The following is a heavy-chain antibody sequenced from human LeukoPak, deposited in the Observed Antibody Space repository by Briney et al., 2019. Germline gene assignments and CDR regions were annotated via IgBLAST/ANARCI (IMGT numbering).Heavy chain of an antibody. V-gene: IGHV4-59*01. J-gene: IGHJ6*03. CDR3: ARTTEGYAGGPGYSYYYYMDV. CDR2: IYYSGST. CDR1: GGSISSYY. Sequence: SETLSLTCTVSGGSISSYYWSWIRQPPGKGLEWVGYIYYSGSTNYNPSLKRRGTISVDTSKNQVSLKLRSVTAADTAVYYCARTTEGYAGGPGYSYYYYMDVWGKGTTVTISS. D-gene: IGHD5-12*01.